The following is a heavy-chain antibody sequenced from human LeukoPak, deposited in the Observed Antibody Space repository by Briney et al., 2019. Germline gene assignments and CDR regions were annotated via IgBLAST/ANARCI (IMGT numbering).Heavy chain of an antibody. CDR1: GFIFRNYA. J-gene: IGHJ4*02. D-gene: IGHD3-22*01. CDR3: AKNERGSGYYLILD. V-gene: IGHV3-23*01. CDR2: ISDNGGGR. Sequence: PGGSLRLSCGASGFIFRNYAMSWVRQAPGEGLEWVSGISDNGGGRYYADSVKGRFTISRDNSKNTLYLQMNSLRAEDTAVYYCAKNERGSGYYLILDWGQGTLVTVSS.